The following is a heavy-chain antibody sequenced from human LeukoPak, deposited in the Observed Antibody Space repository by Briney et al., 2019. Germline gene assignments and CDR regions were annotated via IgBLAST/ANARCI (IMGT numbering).Heavy chain of an antibody. CDR2: ISNNGNT. V-gene: IGHV4-39*07. D-gene: IGHD3-16*01. Sequence: SETLSLTCTVSGGSISNSDYSWGWIRQPPGKGLEWIRSISNNGNTYNSPSLKSRVTISIDASKNQFSLKLGSVAAADTAVYYSARVVWQAGDSSDWRGDYFDYWDQGTLVTV. CDR1: GGSISNSDYS. J-gene: IGHJ4*02. CDR3: ARVVWQAGDSSDWRGDYFDY.